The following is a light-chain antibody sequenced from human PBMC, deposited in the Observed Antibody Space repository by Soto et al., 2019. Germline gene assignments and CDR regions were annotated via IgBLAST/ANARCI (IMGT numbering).Light chain of an antibody. V-gene: IGKV1-39*01. CDR3: QHGYSTPLP. Sequence: DIQMTQSPSSLSASVGDRVTITCRASQSISTYLHWYQQKPGKAPNLLIYAASTLQSVVPSRFSGSGSGTDFTLTISSLQPEDFATYFCQHGYSTPLPFGGGTKVDIK. CDR1: QSISTY. CDR2: AAS. J-gene: IGKJ4*01.